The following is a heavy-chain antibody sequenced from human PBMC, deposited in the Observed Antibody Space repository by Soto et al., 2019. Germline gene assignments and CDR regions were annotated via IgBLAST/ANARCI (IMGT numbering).Heavy chain of an antibody. CDR3: ARERGGYCSSTSCYAGWFDP. V-gene: IGHV4-31*03. J-gene: IGHJ5*02. CDR2: IYYSGGT. CDR1: GGSISSGGYY. Sequence: QVQLQESGPGLVKPSQTLSLTCTVSGGSISSGGYYWSWIRQHPGKGLEWIGYIYYSGGTYYNPSLKSRVTISVDTSKNQFSLKLSSVTAADTAVYYCARERGGYCSSTSCYAGWFDPWGQGTLVTVSS. D-gene: IGHD2-2*01.